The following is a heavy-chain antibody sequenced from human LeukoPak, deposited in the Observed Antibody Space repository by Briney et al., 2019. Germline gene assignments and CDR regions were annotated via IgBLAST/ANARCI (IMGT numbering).Heavy chain of an antibody. Sequence: SETLSLTCAVYGGSLSGYYWSWIRQPPGKGLEWIGEINHSGSTNYNPSLKSRVTISVDTSKNQFSLKLSSVTAADTAVYYCARRTGVLDYWGQGTLVTVSS. V-gene: IGHV4-34*01. J-gene: IGHJ4*02. CDR1: GGSLSGYY. CDR3: ARRTGVLDY. D-gene: IGHD3/OR15-3a*01. CDR2: INHSGST.